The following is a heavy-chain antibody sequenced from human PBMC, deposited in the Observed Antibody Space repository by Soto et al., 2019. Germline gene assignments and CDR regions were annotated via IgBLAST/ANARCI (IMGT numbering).Heavy chain of an antibody. V-gene: IGHV3-74*01. CDR3: TRDPGAYSSTWSFYFDS. Sequence: GSLRLSCAASGFTFSRFWMHWVRQAPGKGLVWVSRINTDGSSTTYADSVKGRFTISRDNAKNTLYLQMDSLRAEDTGAYYCTRDPGAYSSTWSFYFDSWGQGTLVTVSS. CDR1: GFTFSRFW. CDR2: INTDGSST. J-gene: IGHJ4*02. D-gene: IGHD6-13*01.